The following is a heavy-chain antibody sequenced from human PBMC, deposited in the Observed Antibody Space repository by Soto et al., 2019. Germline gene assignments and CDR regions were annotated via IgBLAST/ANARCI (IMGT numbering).Heavy chain of an antibody. Sequence: EVQLLESGGGLVQPGGSLRLSCAASGFTFSSYAMSWVRQAPGKGLEWVSAISGSGGSTYYADSVKGRFTNSRDNSKNTLYLHMNSLIAEDTAVYYCAKGSPSHGGSYYGFFWGQGTLVTVSS. V-gene: IGHV3-23*01. CDR3: AKGSPSHGGSYYGFF. CDR2: ISGSGGST. J-gene: IGHJ4*02. CDR1: GFTFSSYA. D-gene: IGHD1-26*01.